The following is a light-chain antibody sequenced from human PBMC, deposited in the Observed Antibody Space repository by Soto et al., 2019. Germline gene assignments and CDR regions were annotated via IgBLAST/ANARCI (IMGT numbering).Light chain of an antibody. V-gene: IGKV3-15*01. CDR2: GAS. CDR1: QGVSSN. CDR3: QQYNNWLSIT. J-gene: IGKJ5*01. Sequence: EIVMTQSPATLSVSPGERATLSCRASQGVSSNLAWYQQKPGQAPRLLIYGASTRATGIPARFSGSGSGTEFTLTISSLQSEDFAVYYCQQYNNWLSITFGQGTRLEIK.